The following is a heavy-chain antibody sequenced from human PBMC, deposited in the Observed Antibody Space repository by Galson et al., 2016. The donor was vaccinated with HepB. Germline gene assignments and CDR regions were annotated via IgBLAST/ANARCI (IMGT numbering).Heavy chain of an antibody. CDR2: ILYSGNT. CDR3: ARGDDILTGTYYFDY. CDR1: GGSVSSGSYY. D-gene: IGHD3-9*01. Sequence: ETLSLTCTVSGGSVSSGSYYWRWVRQPPGKALEWIGYILYSGNTNYNPSLWSRVTISVDTSKNQFSLKLSSVTAADTAVYYCARGDDILTGTYYFDYWGQGTLVTVSS. J-gene: IGHJ4*02. V-gene: IGHV4-61*01.